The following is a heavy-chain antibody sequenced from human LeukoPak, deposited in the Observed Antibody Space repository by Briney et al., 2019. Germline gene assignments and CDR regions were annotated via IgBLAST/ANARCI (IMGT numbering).Heavy chain of an antibody. D-gene: IGHD1-26*01. Sequence: PSETLSLTCTVSGGSISSSSYYWGWIRQPPGKGLEWIGSIYYSGSTYYNPSLKSRVTISVDKSKNQFSLKLSSVTAADTAVYYCASWLYSGSYYVFDYWGQGTLVTVSS. CDR3: ASWLYSGSYYVFDY. CDR2: IYYSGST. CDR1: GGSISSSSYY. J-gene: IGHJ4*02. V-gene: IGHV4-39*07.